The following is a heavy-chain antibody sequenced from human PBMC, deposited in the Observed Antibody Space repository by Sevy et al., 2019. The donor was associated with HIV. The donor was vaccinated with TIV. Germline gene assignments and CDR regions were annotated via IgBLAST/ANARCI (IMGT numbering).Heavy chain of an antibody. CDR3: AKDRDFWRAACYFDY. CDR2: ISGSGGSST. J-gene: IGHJ4*02. V-gene: IGHV3-23*01. D-gene: IGHD3-3*01. CDR1: GFTLSTYD. Sequence: GGSLRLSCAVSGFTLSTYDMSWVRQAPGKGLEWVSAISGSGGSSTYYADSVKGRFTISRDNSKNTLYLQMNSLRAEDTAVYYCAKDRDFWRAACYFDYWGQGSLVTVSS.